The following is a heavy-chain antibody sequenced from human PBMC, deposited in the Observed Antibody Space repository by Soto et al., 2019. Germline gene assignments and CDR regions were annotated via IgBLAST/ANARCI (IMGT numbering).Heavy chain of an antibody. Sequence: QVQLQESGPGLVKPSQTLSLTCTVSGGSISSGGYYWSWIRQHPGKGLEWIGYIYYSGSTYYNPSLKSRVTIAVDTSKNQFSLKLSSVTAADTAVYYCARGRSPRLLRIAARLFDPWGQGTLVTVSS. D-gene: IGHD6-6*01. J-gene: IGHJ5*02. CDR1: GGSISSGGYY. CDR2: IYYSGST. CDR3: ARGRSPRLLRIAARLFDP. V-gene: IGHV4-31*03.